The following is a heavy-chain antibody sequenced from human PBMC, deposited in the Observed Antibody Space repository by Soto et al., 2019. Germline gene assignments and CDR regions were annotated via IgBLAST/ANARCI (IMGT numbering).Heavy chain of an antibody. CDR2: ISYDGSNK. J-gene: IGHJ5*01. CDR1: GFTFSSYT. D-gene: IGHD2-2*01. V-gene: IGHV3-30-3*01. CDR3: ARAPVEVIVVIQADRGWFDS. Sequence: QVQLVESGGGVVQPGRSLRLSCAASGFTFSSYTMHWVRQAPGKGLEWVALISYDGSNKYYADSVKGRVTISRDNSKNTLFLQMIRLRPEYKAGYYCARAPVEVIVVIQADRGWFDSWGQGTLVTVSS.